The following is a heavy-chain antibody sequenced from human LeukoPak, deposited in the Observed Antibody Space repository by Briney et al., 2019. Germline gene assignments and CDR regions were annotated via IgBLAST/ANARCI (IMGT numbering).Heavy chain of an antibody. V-gene: IGHV1-18*01. J-gene: IGHJ5*02. CDR3: ARDEGVGGFGESPPYNWFDP. CDR1: GYTFINYG. Sequence: GASVKVSCKASGYTFINYGISWVRQAPGQGLEWMGWISAYNGNTNYAQKLQGRVTMTTDTSTSTAYMELRSLRSDDTAVYYCARDEGVGGFGESPPYNWFDPWAQGTLVTVSS. CDR2: ISAYNGNT. D-gene: IGHD3-10*01.